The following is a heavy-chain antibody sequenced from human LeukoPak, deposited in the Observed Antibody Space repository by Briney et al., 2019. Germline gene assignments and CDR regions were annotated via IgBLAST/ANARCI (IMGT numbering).Heavy chain of an antibody. J-gene: IGHJ3*02. CDR3: ARISYVDAFDI. CDR2: INPNSGGT. Sequence: ASVKVSCKASGYTFTSYYMHWVRQAPGQGLEWMGWINPNSGGTNYAQKFQGRVTMTRDTSISTAYMELSRLRSVDTAVYYCARISYVDAFDIWGQGTMVTVSS. D-gene: IGHD3-16*01. CDR1: GYTFTSYY. V-gene: IGHV1-2*02.